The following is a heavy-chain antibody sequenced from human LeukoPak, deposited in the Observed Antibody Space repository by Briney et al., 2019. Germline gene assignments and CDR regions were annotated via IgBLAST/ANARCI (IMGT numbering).Heavy chain of an antibody. D-gene: IGHD3-16*01. CDR3: ARHYDWVTRFDY. J-gene: IGHJ4*02. V-gene: IGHV4-59*08. CDR2: IYYSGST. Sequence: SETLSLTCAVYGGSISSYYWSWIRQPPGKGLEWIGYIYYSGSTNYNPSLKSRVTISVDTSKNQFSLKLSSVTAADTAVYYCARHYDWVTRFDYWGQGTLVTVSS. CDR1: GGSISSYY.